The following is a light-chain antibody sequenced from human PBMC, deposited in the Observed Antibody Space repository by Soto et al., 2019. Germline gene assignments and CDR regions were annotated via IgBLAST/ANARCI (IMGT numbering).Light chain of an antibody. CDR3: QQSYSTPYT. CDR1: QTISSY. J-gene: IGKJ2*01. Sequence: IQMTQSPSSLPASVGVRVTITCRSSQTISSYLNWYQQKPGQAPKLLIYAASSLQSGVASSFSGSGSGTDFTLTISSLQPEDFATYFCQQSYSTPYTFGQGTKLEIK. CDR2: AAS. V-gene: IGKV1-39*01.